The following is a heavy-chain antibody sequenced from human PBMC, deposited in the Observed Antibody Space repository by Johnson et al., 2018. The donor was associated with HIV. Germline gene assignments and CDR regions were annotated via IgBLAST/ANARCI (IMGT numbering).Heavy chain of an antibody. Sequence: VQLVESGGGVVRPGGSLRLSCAASGFTVSSNYMSWVCQAPGKGLEWVANIKQDGSEKYYVDSVKGRFTISRDNAKNSLYLQMNSLRDEDTAVYYCVTADRGSAWGQGTTVTVSS. D-gene: IGHD1-26*01. CDR2: IKQDGSEK. J-gene: IGHJ3*01. CDR3: VTADRGSA. CDR1: GFTVSSNY. V-gene: IGHV3-7*03.